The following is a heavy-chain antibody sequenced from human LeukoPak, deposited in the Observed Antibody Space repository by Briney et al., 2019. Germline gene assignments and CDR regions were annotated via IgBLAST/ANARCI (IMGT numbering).Heavy chain of an antibody. V-gene: IGHV6-1*01. CDR2: TYYTRSKWYN. Sequence: SQTLSLTCAISGDSVSSTSAAWNWIRQSPSRGLEWLGRTYYTRSKWYNEYAVSVRSRITINPDTSKNQFSLQLNSVTPEDTAVYYCAREGEYKVGHYYYGMDVWGQGTTVTVSS. CDR3: AREGEYKVGHYYYGMDV. J-gene: IGHJ6*02. D-gene: IGHD3-10*01. CDR1: GDSVSSTSAA.